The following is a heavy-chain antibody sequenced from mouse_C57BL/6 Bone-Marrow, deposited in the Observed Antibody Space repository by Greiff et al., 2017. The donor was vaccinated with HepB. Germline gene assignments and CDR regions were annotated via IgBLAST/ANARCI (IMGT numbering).Heavy chain of an antibody. CDR3: ARGGYYYGSSYYFDY. CDR1: GYSITSGYY. V-gene: IGHV3-6*01. Sequence: EVQVVESGPGLVKPSQSLSLTCSVTGYSITSGYYWNWIRQFPGNKLEWMGYISYDGSNNYNPSLKNRISITRDTSKNQFFLKLNSVTTEDTATYYCARGGYYYGSSYYFDYWGQGTTLTVSS. J-gene: IGHJ2*01. CDR2: ISYDGSN. D-gene: IGHD1-1*01.